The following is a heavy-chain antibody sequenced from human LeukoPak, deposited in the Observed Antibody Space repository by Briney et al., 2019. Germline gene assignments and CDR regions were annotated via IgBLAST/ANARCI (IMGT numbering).Heavy chain of an antibody. Sequence: ASVTVSCKASGYTFTGYYMHWVRQAAGQGLEWMGWINPSSGGTNYAQKFQGRVTMTRDTSISTAYMELNRLRSDDTAVYYCARDVGEYCSSTSCYASDKWGQGTLVTVSS. CDR3: ARDVGEYCSSTSCYASDK. CDR2: INPSSGGT. J-gene: IGHJ4*02. CDR1: GYTFTGYY. V-gene: IGHV1-2*02. D-gene: IGHD2-2*01.